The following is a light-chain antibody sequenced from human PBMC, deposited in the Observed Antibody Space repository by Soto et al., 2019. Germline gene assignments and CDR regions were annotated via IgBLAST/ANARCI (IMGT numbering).Light chain of an antibody. CDR2: GAS. V-gene: IGKV3-20*01. CDR1: QSVSSSY. J-gene: IGKJ3*01. CDR3: QQYGSSPT. Sequence: EIVLTQSPGTLSLSPGERDTLSCRASQSVSSSYLAWYQQKPGQAPRLLIYGASSRATGIPDRFSGSGSGTDFTLTISRLDPEDCAVYYCQQYGSSPTFGPGTKVDLK.